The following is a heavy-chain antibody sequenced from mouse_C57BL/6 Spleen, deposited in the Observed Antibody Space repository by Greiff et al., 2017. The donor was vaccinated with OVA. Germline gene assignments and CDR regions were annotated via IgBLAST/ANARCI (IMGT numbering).Heavy chain of an antibody. Sequence: EVMLVESGGGLLKLEGSRKPPFAALGFPFGTFECPGVGQVPGKGLEWVASISGGISTIYYADTVKGRFTISRDNAKNTLFLQMTSLRSEDTAMYYCARTGNYYYYAMDYWGQGTSVTVSS. V-gene: IGHV5-17*01. CDR3: ARTGNYYYYAMDY. J-gene: IGHJ4*01. CDR2: ISGGISTI. CDR1: GFPFGTFE. D-gene: IGHD2-1*01.